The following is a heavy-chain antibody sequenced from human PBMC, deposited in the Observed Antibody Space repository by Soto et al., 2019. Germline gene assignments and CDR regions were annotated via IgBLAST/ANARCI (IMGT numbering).Heavy chain of an antibody. Sequence: SETLSLTCTVSGGSISSRDYYWSWIRQPPGKGLEWIGYIYYSGSTYYNPSLKSLVTISVDTSKNQFSLKLSSVTAADTAVYYCAKAGGGATDQYFQHWGQGTLVTVS. CDR3: AKAGGGATDQYFQH. J-gene: IGHJ1*01. V-gene: IGHV4-30-4*01. CDR1: GGSISSRDYY. D-gene: IGHD1-26*01. CDR2: IYYSGST.